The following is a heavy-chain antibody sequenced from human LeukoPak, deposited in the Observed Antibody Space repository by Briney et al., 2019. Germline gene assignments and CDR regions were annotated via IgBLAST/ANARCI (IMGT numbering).Heavy chain of an antibody. V-gene: IGHV3-15*01. J-gene: IGHJ4*02. Sequence: GGSLRLSYAASGFTFSNAWMSWVRQAPGKGLEWVGRIKSKTDGGTTDYAAPVKGRFTISRDDSKNTLYLQMNSLKTEDTAVYYCTTALSTVEMATIPFDYWGQGTLVTVSS. CDR3: TTALSTVEMATIPFDY. CDR2: IKSKTDGGTT. CDR1: GFTFSNAW. D-gene: IGHD5-24*01.